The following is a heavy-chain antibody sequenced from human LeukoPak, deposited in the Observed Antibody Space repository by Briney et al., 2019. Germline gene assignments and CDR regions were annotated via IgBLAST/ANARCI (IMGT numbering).Heavy chain of an antibody. J-gene: IGHJ5*02. CDR3: ARDLDCSGGSCFKNWFDP. V-gene: IGHV1-69*05. D-gene: IGHD2-15*01. Sequence: SVKVSCKASGGTFSSYAISWVRQAPGQGLEWMGRIIPIFGTANYAQKFQGRVTITTDESTSTAYMELSSLRSEDTAVYYCARDLDCSGGSCFKNWFDPWGQGTLVTVSS. CDR1: GGTFSSYA. CDR2: IIPIFGTA.